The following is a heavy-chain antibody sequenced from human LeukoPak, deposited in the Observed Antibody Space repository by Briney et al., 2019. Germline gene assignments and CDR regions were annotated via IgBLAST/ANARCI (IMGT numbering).Heavy chain of an antibody. J-gene: IGHJ3*02. V-gene: IGHV4-39*07. CDR3: ARAGDYYDSSGYQGGAFDI. Sequence: SETLSLTCSVYVGSISSSSYYWGWIRQPPGKGLEWIGSIYYSGSTYYNPSLKSRVTISVDTSKNQFSLKLSSVTAAETAVYSCARAGDYYDSSGYQGGAFDIWGQGTMVTVSS. CDR1: VGSISSSSYY. D-gene: IGHD3-22*01. CDR2: IYYSGST.